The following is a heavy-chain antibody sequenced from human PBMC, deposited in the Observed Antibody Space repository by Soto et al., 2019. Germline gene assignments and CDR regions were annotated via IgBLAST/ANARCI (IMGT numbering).Heavy chain of an antibody. Sequence: GPPVKVSCKASGGTFSSYAISWVRQAPGQGLEWMGGIIPIFGTANYAQKFQGRVTITADESTSTAYMELSSLRSEDTAVYYCARGYSSSWYGFDYWGQGTLVTVSS. J-gene: IGHJ4*02. CDR2: IIPIFGTA. D-gene: IGHD6-13*01. CDR3: ARGYSSSWYGFDY. CDR1: GGTFSSYA. V-gene: IGHV1-69*13.